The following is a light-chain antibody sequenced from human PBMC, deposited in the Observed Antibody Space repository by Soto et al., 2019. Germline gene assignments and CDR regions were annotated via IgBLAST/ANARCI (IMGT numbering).Light chain of an antibody. J-gene: IGKJ1*01. V-gene: IGKV1-16*01. CDR2: AAS. CDR1: QSIASY. CDR3: QEYKNYPWT. Sequence: DIQMTQSPYSLSAFVGDRVTITCRASQSIASYLNWYQQKPGKAPKFLIYAASSLKSGVPSRFSGSGSGTDFTLTISSLQPEDFATYYCQEYKNYPWTFGQGTKVDIK.